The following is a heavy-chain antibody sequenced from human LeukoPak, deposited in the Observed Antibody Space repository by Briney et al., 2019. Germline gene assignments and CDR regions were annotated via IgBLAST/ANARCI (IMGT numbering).Heavy chain of an antibody. CDR2: IYHGGST. CDR3: ARRNYYGSGSYYLDY. Sequence: SETLSLTCAVSGGSISSSNWWSRVRQPPGKGLEWIGEIYHGGSTNYNPSLKSRVTISVDKSKNQFSLKLSSVTAADTAVYYCARRNYYGSGSYYLDYWGQGTLVTVSS. CDR1: GGSISSSNW. D-gene: IGHD3-10*01. V-gene: IGHV4-4*02. J-gene: IGHJ4*02.